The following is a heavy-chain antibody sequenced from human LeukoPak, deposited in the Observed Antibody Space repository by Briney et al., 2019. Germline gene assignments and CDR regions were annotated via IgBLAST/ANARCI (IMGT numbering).Heavy chain of an antibody. J-gene: IGHJ4*02. CDR2: INHSGST. V-gene: IGHV4-34*01. Sequence: SETLSLTCAVYGGSFSGYYWSWLRQPPGKGLEWIGEINHSGSTNYNPSLKSRVTISVDTSKDQFSLKLSSVTAADTAVYYFARGRRSDYVWGSYRPHYFDYWGQGTLVTVSS. CDR3: ARGRRSDYVWGSYRPHYFDY. D-gene: IGHD3-16*02. CDR1: GGSFSGYY.